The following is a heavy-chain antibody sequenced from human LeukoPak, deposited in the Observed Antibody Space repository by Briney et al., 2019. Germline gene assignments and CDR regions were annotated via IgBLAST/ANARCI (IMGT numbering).Heavy chain of an antibody. Sequence: GGSLRLSCAASGFTFRSYDMSWVREAPRKGLEWGSASSGSGANTYDADSVKGRFTISRDNSKNTLYLQMNSLRAEDTAVYYCAKDSNRGVWGSYRSYDYWGQGTLVTVSS. J-gene: IGHJ4*02. CDR1: GFTFRSYD. CDR3: AKDSNRGVWGSYRSYDY. D-gene: IGHD3-16*01. V-gene: IGHV3-23*01. CDR2: SSGSGANT.